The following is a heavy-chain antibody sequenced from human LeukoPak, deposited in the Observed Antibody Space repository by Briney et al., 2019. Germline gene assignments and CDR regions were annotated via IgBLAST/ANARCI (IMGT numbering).Heavy chain of an antibody. CDR1: GGSISSSSYY. J-gene: IGHJ4*02. V-gene: IGHV4-39*07. CDR2: IYYSGST. CDR3: ARERVLLWFGESDY. Sequence: SETLSLTCTVSGGSISSSSYYWGWIRQPPGKGLEWIGSIYYSGSTYYNPSLKSRVTISVDTSKNQFSLKLSSVTAADTAVYYCARERVLLWFGESDYWGQGTLVTVSS. D-gene: IGHD3-10*01.